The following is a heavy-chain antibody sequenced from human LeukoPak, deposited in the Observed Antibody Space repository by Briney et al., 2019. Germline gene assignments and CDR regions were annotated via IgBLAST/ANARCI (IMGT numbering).Heavy chain of an antibody. J-gene: IGHJ4*02. D-gene: IGHD3-22*01. Sequence: GGSLRLSCAASGFTISSYWMSWVRQAPGKGLEGVGNIQQDGSKKYYVDSVKGRFTISRDNAKNSLYLQMNSLRAEDTAVYDCARDVGYYDSSGYLGYWSQGTLVTVSS. CDR2: IQQDGSKK. CDR3: ARDVGYYDSSGYLGY. V-gene: IGHV3-7*01. CDR1: GFTISSYW.